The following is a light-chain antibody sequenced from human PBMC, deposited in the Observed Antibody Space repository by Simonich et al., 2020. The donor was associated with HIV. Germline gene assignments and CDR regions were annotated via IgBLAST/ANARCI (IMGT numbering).Light chain of an antibody. CDR3: QQYNNWPSPFT. CDR1: QGVSRN. V-gene: IGKV3-15*01. Sequence: EILMTQSPATLSVSPGERATLSCRASQGVSRNLVWYQQKPGQAPRLLIYAASTRATGIPARFSGSGCGTEFTLTISSLQSEDFAVYYCQQYNNWPSPFTFGPGTKVDIK. CDR2: AAS. J-gene: IGKJ3*01.